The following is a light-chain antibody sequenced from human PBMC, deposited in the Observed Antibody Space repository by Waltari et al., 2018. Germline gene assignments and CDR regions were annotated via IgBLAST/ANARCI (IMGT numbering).Light chain of an antibody. CDR1: QTLFRSSDTRNH. J-gene: IGKJ4*01. CDR2: WTS. Sequence: DIVMTQSPDSLAVSLGERAPINCKSSQTLFRSSDTRNHLAWYQQRPGQPPKLLIYWTSTRESGVPDRFSGGGSGTDFTLTISSLQAEDVAVYYCQQYFDIPTFGGGTKVEIK. V-gene: IGKV4-1*01. CDR3: QQYFDIPT.